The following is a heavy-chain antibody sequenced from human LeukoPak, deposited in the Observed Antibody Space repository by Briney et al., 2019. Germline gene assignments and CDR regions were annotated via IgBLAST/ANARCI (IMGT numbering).Heavy chain of an antibody. V-gene: IGHV1-46*01. D-gene: IGHD3-22*01. CDR2: ITPNGGGT. Sequence: ASVKVSCKASGYTFTSYYMQWVRQAPGHGLEWMGMITPNGGGTSYAQKFQGRVTMTRDTSTSAIYMELSSLRSEDTAVYYCARAHYYDSTGYYYVAYWGQGTLVTVSS. CDR3: ARAHYYDSTGYYYVAY. CDR1: GYTFTSYY. J-gene: IGHJ4*02.